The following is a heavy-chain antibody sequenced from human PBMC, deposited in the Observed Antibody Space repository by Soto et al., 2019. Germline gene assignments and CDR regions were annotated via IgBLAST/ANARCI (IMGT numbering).Heavy chain of an antibody. V-gene: IGHV4-59*01. CDR2: IYYSGST. Sequence: SETLSLTCTVSGGSISSYYWSWLRLPPGKRLEWIGYIYYSGSTNYNPSLKSRVTISVDTSKNQFSLKLSSVTAADTAVYYCTGSRGSSYNYYGMDVWGQGTTVTVS. J-gene: IGHJ6*02. D-gene: IGHD3-10*01. CDR1: GGSISSYY. CDR3: TGSRGSSYNYYGMDV.